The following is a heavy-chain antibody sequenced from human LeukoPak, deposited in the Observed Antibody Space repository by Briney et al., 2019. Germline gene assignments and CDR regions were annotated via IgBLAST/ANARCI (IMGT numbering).Heavy chain of an antibody. CDR2: IIPIFGTT. V-gene: IGHV1-69*05. CDR3: AKDDGSATMGFDS. CDR1: GGTFSSYA. J-gene: IGHJ5*01. Sequence: ASVKVSCKASGGTFSSYAFSWVRQAPGQGLEWMGGIIPIFGTTNYAEQFQGRVTITTDESTSTAYLDLSSLRSEVTAVYYCAKDDGSATMGFDSWGQGTLVSVSS.